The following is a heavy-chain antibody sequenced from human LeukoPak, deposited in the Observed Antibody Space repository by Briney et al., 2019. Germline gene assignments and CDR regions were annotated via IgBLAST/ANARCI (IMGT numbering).Heavy chain of an antibody. CDR1: GYTFTSYD. J-gene: IGHJ5*02. Sequence: ASVKVSCKASGYTFTSYDINWVRQATGQGLEWMGWMNPNSGNTGYAQKLQGRVTMTTDTSTSTAYMELRSLRSDDTAVYYCARVLDYGDYPSWFDPWGQGTLVTVSS. V-gene: IGHV1-8*01. CDR2: MNPNSGNT. CDR3: ARVLDYGDYPSWFDP. D-gene: IGHD4-17*01.